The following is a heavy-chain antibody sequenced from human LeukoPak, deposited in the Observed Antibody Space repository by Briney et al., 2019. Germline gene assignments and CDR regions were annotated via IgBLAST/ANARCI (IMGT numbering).Heavy chain of an antibody. V-gene: IGHV1-46*01. Sequence: GAPVKVSCKASGYTFTSYYIHWVRQAPGQGLEWMGIINPSGGSTSYAQKFQGRVTMTRDMSTSTVYMELSSLTSEDTAVYYCARDEGESGSYLGAIVDPWGQGTLVTVSS. D-gene: IGHD1-26*01. CDR1: GYTFTSYY. CDR3: ARDEGESGSYLGAIVDP. J-gene: IGHJ5*02. CDR2: INPSGGST.